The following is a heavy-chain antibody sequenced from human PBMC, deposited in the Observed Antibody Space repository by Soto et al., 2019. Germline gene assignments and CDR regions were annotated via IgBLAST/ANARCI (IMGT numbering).Heavy chain of an antibody. J-gene: IGHJ4*02. V-gene: IGHV3-23*01. CDR3: ARDQISYDSSGYYQAYFDY. Sequence: GGSLRLSCAASGFTFGGYAMSWVRQAPGKGLEWVSTISGSSYSTYYADSVKGRFTISRDNSKNTLYLQMNSLRAEDTAVYYCARDQISYDSSGYYQAYFDYWGQGTLVTVSS. D-gene: IGHD3-22*01. CDR1: GFTFGGYA. CDR2: ISGSSYST.